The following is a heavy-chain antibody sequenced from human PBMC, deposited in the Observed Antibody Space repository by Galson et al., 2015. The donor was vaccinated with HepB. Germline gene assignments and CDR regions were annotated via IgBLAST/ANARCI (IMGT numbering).Heavy chain of an antibody. CDR2: ISSSSTTI. CDR3: ARDYGGLRLGEASWFDP. CDR1: TFIFSTYS. D-gene: IGHD3-16*01. V-gene: IGHV3-48*04. Sequence: SLRLSCAASTFIFSTYSMDWVRQAPGKGLEWVSYISSSSTTIYYADSVKGRFTISRDNAKNSLYLQMNSLRAEDTAVYYCARDYGGLRLGEASWFDPWGQGTLVTVSS. J-gene: IGHJ5*02.